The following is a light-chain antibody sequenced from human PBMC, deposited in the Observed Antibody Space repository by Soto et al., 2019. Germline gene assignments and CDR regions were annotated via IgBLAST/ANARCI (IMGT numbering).Light chain of an antibody. CDR2: GAS. Sequence: AIQVTQSPTSLSASVGDRVTITCRSSQDIRNYLGWYQQKPGKAPQLLIYGASSLQRGVSSRFSGSGFGTDFTLTISSLQPEDSATYYCLQDRSHFRTFGQGTKVEI. CDR3: LQDRSHFRT. V-gene: IGKV1-6*01. J-gene: IGKJ1*01. CDR1: QDIRNY.